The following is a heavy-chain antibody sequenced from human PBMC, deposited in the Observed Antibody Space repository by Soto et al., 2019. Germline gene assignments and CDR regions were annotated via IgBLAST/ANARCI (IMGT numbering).Heavy chain of an antibody. CDR3: AKDLGGTYYYCDMDV. D-gene: IGHD1-1*01. J-gene: IGHJ6*03. V-gene: IGHV3-23*01. Sequence: EVQLLESGGGLVQPGGSLRLSCAASGFTFSSYAMSWVRQAPGKGLEWVSAISGSGGSTYYADSGKGRFTISRDNSKTTLHLQRNSLRAAVTAVYYCAKDLGGTYYYCDMDVWGKGCTVRVCS. CDR2: ISGSGGST. CDR1: GFTFSSYA.